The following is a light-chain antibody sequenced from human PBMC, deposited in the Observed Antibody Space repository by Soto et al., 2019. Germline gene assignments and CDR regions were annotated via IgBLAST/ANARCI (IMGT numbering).Light chain of an antibody. CDR3: QQYYSSPFT. J-gene: IGKJ2*01. Sequence: EIVMTQSPATLSVSPGERATLSCRASQSVSSNLAWYQQKPGQAPRLLIYGASTRATGIPVRFSGSGSGTEFTLTISSLQSEDFAVYYCQQYYSSPFTFGQGTKLEI. V-gene: IGKV3-15*01. CDR1: QSVSSN. CDR2: GAS.